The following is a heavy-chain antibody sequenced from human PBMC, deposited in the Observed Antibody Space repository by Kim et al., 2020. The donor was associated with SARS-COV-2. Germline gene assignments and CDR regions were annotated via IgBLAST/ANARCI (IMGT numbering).Heavy chain of an antibody. D-gene: IGHD2-21*02. J-gene: IGHJ4*02. Sequence: GGSLRLSCAASGFTFSSYAMHWVRQAPGKGLEWVAVISYDGSNKYYADSVKGRFTISRDNSKNTLYLQMNSLRAEDTAVYYCARGPEDGGNSALFDYWGQGTLVTVSS. CDR1: GFTFSSYA. CDR3: ARGPEDGGNSALFDY. CDR2: ISYDGSNK. V-gene: IGHV3-30*04.